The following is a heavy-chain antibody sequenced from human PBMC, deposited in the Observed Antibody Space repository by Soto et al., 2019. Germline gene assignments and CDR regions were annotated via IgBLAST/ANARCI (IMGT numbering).Heavy chain of an antibody. Sequence: QVQLQESGPGLVKPSETLSLTCTVSGGSINSYCWSWIRQPPGKGLEWIGHIYYSGSTNYNPSLKSRVTMSVDTSKNQFSLKLSSVTAADTAVYYCARKSSAYYPVTFDYWGQGTLVTVSS. D-gene: IGHD3-22*01. V-gene: IGHV4-59*01. CDR3: ARKSSAYYPVTFDY. J-gene: IGHJ4*02. CDR2: IYYSGST. CDR1: GGSINSYC.